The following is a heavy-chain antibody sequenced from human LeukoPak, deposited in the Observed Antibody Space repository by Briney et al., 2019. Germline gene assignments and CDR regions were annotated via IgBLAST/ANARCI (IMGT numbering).Heavy chain of an antibody. D-gene: IGHD3-22*01. CDR1: GFIVSSNY. J-gene: IGHJ4*02. CDR2: IYSGDIT. Sequence: GGSLRLSCAASGFIVSSNYMGWVRQAPGKGLEWVSVIYSGDITYYADSVKGRFTISRDSSKNTLYLQMNSLRAEDTAVYYCAREPDSSGYYFDYWGQGTLVTVSS. CDR3: AREPDSSGYYFDY. V-gene: IGHV3-53*01.